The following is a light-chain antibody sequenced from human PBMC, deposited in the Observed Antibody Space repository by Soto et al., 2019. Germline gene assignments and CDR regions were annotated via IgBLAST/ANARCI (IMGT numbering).Light chain of an antibody. J-gene: IGLJ3*02. Sequence: QSVLTQPASVSGSPGQSITISCTGTSSDVGGYNYVSWYQQHPDKAPKLLIFEVTYRPSGVSDRFSGSKSGNTASLTISGLQAEGEAAYYCSSYTTRSTWVFGGGTKVTVL. V-gene: IGLV2-14*01. CDR1: SSDVGGYNY. CDR3: SSYTTRSTWV. CDR2: EVT.